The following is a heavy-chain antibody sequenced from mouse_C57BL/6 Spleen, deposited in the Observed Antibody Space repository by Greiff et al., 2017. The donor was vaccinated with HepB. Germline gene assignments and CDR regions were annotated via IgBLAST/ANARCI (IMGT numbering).Heavy chain of an antibody. CDR3: ARPYYSNYNFDY. J-gene: IGHJ2*01. CDR2: INPSSGYT. CDR1: GYTFTSYT. D-gene: IGHD2-5*01. V-gene: IGHV1-4*01. Sequence: QVQLQQSGAELARPGASVKMSCKASGYTFTSYTMHWVKQRPGQGLEWIGYINPSSGYTKYNQKFKDKATLTADKSSSTAYMQLSSLTSEDSAVYYCARPYYSNYNFDYWGQGTTLTVSS.